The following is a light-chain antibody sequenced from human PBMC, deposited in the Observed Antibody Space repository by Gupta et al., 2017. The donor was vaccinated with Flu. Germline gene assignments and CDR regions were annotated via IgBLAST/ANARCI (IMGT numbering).Light chain of an antibody. CDR3: QQRSNWPT. J-gene: IGKJ1*01. CDR1: QSVSNY. V-gene: IGKV3-11*01. Sequence: PGERATLSCRASQSVSNYLAWYQQKPGQAPRLLIYDASNRATGIPARFRGSGSGTDFTLTISVLEPEDFALYCCQQRSNWPTFGQGTKVEIK. CDR2: DAS.